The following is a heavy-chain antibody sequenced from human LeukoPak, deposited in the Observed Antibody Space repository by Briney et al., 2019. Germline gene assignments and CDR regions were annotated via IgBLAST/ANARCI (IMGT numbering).Heavy chain of an antibody. Sequence: SQTLSLTCSVSGDSISSNYWSWIWQPPGKGLEWVGSISYSGSTNYNPSLKSRVTILVDTFKNQFSLKLSSVTAADTAVYYCARGFVASKRLVGAAGYGMDVWGQGTTVTVSS. CDR2: ISYSGST. CDR3: ARGFVASKRLVGAAGYGMDV. CDR1: GDSISSNY. V-gene: IGHV4-59*01. J-gene: IGHJ6*02. D-gene: IGHD1-26*01.